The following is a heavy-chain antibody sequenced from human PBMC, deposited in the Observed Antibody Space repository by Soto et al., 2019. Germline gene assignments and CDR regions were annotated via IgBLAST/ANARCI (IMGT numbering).Heavy chain of an antibody. V-gene: IGHV4-59*08. Sequence: SETLSLTCTVSGGSISPYYWSWIRQPPGKGLEWIGYIYYSGSTNYNPSLESRVTLSVETSKNQFSLKLSTVTAADTAVYYCVRHVAEWMGFSSSLDPWGQGTLVTVSS. D-gene: IGHD2-2*01. J-gene: IGHJ5*02. CDR1: GGSISPYY. CDR3: VRHVAEWMGFSSSLDP. CDR2: IYYSGST.